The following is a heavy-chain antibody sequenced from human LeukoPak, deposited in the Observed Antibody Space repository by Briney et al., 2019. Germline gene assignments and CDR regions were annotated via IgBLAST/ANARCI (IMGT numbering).Heavy chain of an antibody. CDR3: ARDQYCSSTSCYDRAFDI. D-gene: IGHD2-2*01. J-gene: IGHJ3*02. V-gene: IGHV3-33*01. CDR2: IWYDGSNK. Sequence: GRSLRLSCAASGFTFSSYGMHWVRQAPGKGLEWVAVIWYDGSNKYYADSVKGRFTISRDNSKNTLHLQMNSLRAEDTAVYYCARDQYCSSTSCYDRAFDIWGQGTMVTVSS. CDR1: GFTFSSYG.